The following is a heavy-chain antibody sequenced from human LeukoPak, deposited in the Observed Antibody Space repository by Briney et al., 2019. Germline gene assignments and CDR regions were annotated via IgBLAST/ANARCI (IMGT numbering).Heavy chain of an antibody. D-gene: IGHD3-9*01. CDR1: VFRFSSYG. J-gene: IGHJ4*02. V-gene: IGHV3-30*18. Sequence: GGSLRLSCEASVFRFSSYGMHWVRQAPGKGLEWVALISYDGSHKDYADSVKGRFTISKDNSKKMLYLQMNSLRAEDTAVYYCAKDQEFYDILTGYYVGFDYWGQGTLVTVSS. CDR2: ISYDGSHK. CDR3: AKDQEFYDILTGYYVGFDY.